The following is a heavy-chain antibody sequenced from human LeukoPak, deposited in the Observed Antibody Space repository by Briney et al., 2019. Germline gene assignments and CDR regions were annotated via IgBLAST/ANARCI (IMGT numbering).Heavy chain of an antibody. CDR1: GGSISSGGYY. CDR3: ARAPTGLD. CDR2: IHYSGST. V-gene: IGHV4-31*03. J-gene: IGHJ4*02. Sequence: SETLSLTCTVSGGSISSGGYYWSWIRQHPGKGLEWIGYIHYSGSTFYNPSLKSRVTMSLDTSKNQFSLKLSSVTAADTAVYYCARAPTGLDWGQGTLVTVSS. D-gene: IGHD4-4*01.